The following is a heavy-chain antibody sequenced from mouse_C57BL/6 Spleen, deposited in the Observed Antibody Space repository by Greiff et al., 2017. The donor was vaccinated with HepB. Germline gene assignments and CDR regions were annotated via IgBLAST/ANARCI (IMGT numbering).Heavy chain of an antibody. CDR1: GYTFTSYW. D-gene: IGHD1-1*01. Sequence: VQLQQPGAELVRPGTSVKLSCKASGYTFTSYWMHWVKQRPGQGLEWIGVIDPSDSYTNYNQKFKGKATLTVDTSSSTAYMQLSSLTSEDSAVYYCARIYGSGYFDYWGQGTTLTVSS. V-gene: IGHV1-59*01. CDR3: ARIYGSGYFDY. CDR2: IDPSDSYT. J-gene: IGHJ2*01.